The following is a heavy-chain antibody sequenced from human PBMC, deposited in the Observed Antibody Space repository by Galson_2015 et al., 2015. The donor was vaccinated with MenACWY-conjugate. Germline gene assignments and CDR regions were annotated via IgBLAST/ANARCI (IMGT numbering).Heavy chain of an antibody. Sequence: QSGAEVKKPGESLKISCKGSGSSFTHYWIGWVRQMPGRGLEWMGLIDPHNSNTRYSPSFQGQVTISADESISTAFLQWSSLKASDAAMYYCARHPPGGRGMDVWGRGTTVTVSS. J-gene: IGHJ6*02. CDR2: IDPHNSNT. D-gene: IGHD1-26*01. V-gene: IGHV5-51*01. CDR3: ARHPPGGRGMDV. CDR1: GSSFTHYW.